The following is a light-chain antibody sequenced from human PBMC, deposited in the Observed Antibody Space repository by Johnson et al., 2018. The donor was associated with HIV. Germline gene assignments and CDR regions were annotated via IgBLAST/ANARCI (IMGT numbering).Light chain of an antibody. J-gene: IGLJ1*01. V-gene: IGLV1-51*02. CDR3: GTWDTSLSDYYV. Sequence: QSVLKQPPSVSAAPGQKVTISCSGSSSNIGNNYVSWYQQLPGTAPKLLIYENNKRPSGIPDRFSGSKSGTSATLGITGLQTGDEADYYCGTWDTSLSDYYVFGTGTKVTVL. CDR2: ENN. CDR1: SSNIGNNY.